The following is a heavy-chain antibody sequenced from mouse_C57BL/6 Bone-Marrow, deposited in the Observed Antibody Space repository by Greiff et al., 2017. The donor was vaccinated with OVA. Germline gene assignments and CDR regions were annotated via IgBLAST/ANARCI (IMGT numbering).Heavy chain of an antibody. CDR3: TRGENCSEGFAY. Sequence: QVQLQQSGAELVRPGASVKLSCTASGYTFTDYYINWVKQRPGQGLEWIARIYPGSGNTYYNEKFKGKATLTADKSSSTAYMQLSSLTSEDSAVDFCTRGENCSEGFAYWGQGTLVTVSA. CDR1: GYTFTDYY. V-gene: IGHV1-76*01. CDR2: IYPGSGNT. J-gene: IGHJ3*01.